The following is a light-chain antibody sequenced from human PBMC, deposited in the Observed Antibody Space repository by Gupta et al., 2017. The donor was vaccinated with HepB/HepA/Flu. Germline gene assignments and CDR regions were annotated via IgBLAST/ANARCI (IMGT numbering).Light chain of an antibody. V-gene: IGKV1-5*03. CDR3: QQYDSYSRT. J-gene: IGKJ1*01. CDR2: KAS. Sequence: DIQMTQSPSTLSASVGDRVTINCRASQSIRSWLAWYQQKPGKAPKLVIYKASTLDSGVPSRFSGSGSGKEFTLTISDMQADDFATYYCQQYDSYSRTFGQGTKVEIK. CDR1: QSIRSW.